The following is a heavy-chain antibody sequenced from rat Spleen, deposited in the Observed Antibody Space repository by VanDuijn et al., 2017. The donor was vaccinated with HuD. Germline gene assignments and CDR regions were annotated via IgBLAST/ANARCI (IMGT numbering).Heavy chain of an antibody. CDR3: GRDNNYKAY. CDR1: GFSITSSYR. Sequence: EVQLQESGPGLVKPSQSLSLTCSVTGFSITSSYRWNWIRKFPGNKLEWMGYINNAGSTNYNPSLKSRISVTRDTSKNQFFLQVNSVTTEDTATYYCGRDNNYKAYWGQGVMVTVSS. J-gene: IGHJ2*01. CDR2: INNAGST. V-gene: IGHV3-3*01. D-gene: IGHD1-10*01.